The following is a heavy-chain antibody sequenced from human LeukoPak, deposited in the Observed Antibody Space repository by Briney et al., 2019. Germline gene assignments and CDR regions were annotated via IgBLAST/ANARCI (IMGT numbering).Heavy chain of an antibody. Sequence: ASVQVSCKASGYSFTGYYMHWVRQAPGQGLEWMGRINPKRGGTNYAQKFQGRVTLTRDTSTSTVYMELSSLRTEDTAVYYCARGHPNLPSPIEYSSSSVPGRGYYYYYGMDVWGQGTTVTVSS. D-gene: IGHD6-6*01. CDR1: GYSFTGYY. J-gene: IGHJ6*02. CDR3: ARGHPNLPSPIEYSSSSVPGRGYYYYYGMDV. V-gene: IGHV1-2*06. CDR2: INPKRGGT.